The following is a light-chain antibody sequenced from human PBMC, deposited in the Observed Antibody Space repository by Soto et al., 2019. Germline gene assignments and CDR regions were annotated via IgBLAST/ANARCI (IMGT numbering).Light chain of an antibody. CDR1: QTVGGH. CDR3: QHHSNWLRT. CDR2: ETS. Sequence: EVVLTQSPATLSLSPGERATLSCRASQTVGGHFAWYQQKPGQAPRLLISETSNRATGIPGRFSGSGSGTDVTLTTSSLEPEDFAVYYCQHHSNWLRTFGGGTKVEIE. V-gene: IGKV3-11*01. J-gene: IGKJ4*01.